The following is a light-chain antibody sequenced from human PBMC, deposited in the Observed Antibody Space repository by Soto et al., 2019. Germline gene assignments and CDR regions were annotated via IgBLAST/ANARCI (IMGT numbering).Light chain of an antibody. CDR3: QQYNNWPPIT. J-gene: IGKJ5*01. Sequence: EIVMTQSPANLSMSPGERASLSSRASQSVSSNLAWYQQKPGQAPRLLIYGASTRATGIPARFSGSGSGTEFTLTISSLQSEDFAVYYCQQYNNWPPITFGQGTRLEIK. CDR2: GAS. V-gene: IGKV3D-15*01. CDR1: QSVSSN.